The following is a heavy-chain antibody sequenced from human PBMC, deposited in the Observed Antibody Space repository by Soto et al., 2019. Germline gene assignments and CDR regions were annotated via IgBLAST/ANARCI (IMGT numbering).Heavy chain of an antibody. J-gene: IGHJ1*01. D-gene: IGHD3-22*01. CDR1: GYSFMTYG. Sequence: QVQLVQSGAEVKKPGASVKVSCKASGYSFMTYGIAWVRQAPGQGLEWMGWISTFNGNTNYAQKLQGRVTMTRDTSTSTAYMELRSLRSDDTAVYYCARDEVYYHSCGFSAEYFQHWGQGTLVTVSS. V-gene: IGHV1-18*01. CDR3: ARDEVYYHSCGFSAEYFQH. CDR2: ISTFNGNT.